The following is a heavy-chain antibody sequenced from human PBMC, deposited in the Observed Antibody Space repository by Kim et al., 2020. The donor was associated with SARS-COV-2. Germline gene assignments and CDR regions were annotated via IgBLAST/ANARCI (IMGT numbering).Heavy chain of an antibody. D-gene: IGHD5-18*01. J-gene: IGHJ4*01. CDR1: GFTFSSYA. CDR3: AKGTYQHSYGLGNFDY. Sequence: GGSLRLSCAASGFTFSSYAMSWVRQAPGKGLEWVSSITGGGAHTYYADSVKGRITISRDNSKNTLYLQMNSLRAEDTAVYYCAKGTYQHSYGLGNFDYWG. CDR2: ITGGGAHT. V-gene: IGHV3-23*01.